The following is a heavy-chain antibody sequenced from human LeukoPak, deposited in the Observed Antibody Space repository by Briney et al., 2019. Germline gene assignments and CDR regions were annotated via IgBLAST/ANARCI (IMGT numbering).Heavy chain of an antibody. D-gene: IGHD6-19*01. CDR2: FSGSGDTT. Sequence: PGGSLRLSCAASGFTFSSYAMTWVRQAPGKGLEWVSTFSGSGDTTYYADSVKGRFAISTDNSKNTLYLQMDSLRAEDTAVYYCAKSYSSGWLGLYFDSWGQGTLVTVSS. V-gene: IGHV3-23*01. CDR3: AKSYSSGWLGLYFDS. CDR1: GFTFSSYA. J-gene: IGHJ4*02.